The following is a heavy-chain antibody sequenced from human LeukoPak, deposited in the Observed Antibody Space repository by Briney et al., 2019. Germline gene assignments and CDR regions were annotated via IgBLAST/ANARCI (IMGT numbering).Heavy chain of an antibody. D-gene: IGHD1-26*01. V-gene: IGHV1-24*01. CDR1: GYTLTELS. J-gene: IGHJ4*02. CDR2: FDPEDGET. CDR3: ATGHVGASYLAWGY. Sequence: GASVKVSCKVSGYTLTELSMHWERLAPGKGLEWMGGFDPEDGETIYAQKFQGRVTMTEDTSTDTAYMELSSLRSEDTAVYYCATGHVGASYLAWGYWGQGTLVTVSS.